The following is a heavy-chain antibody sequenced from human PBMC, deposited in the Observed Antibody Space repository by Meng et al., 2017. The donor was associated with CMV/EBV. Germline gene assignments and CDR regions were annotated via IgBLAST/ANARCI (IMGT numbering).Heavy chain of an antibody. J-gene: IGHJ4*02. Sequence: SETLSLTCTVSGGSISTYYWNWIRQFPGRGLEWIGYVYYSGSTNYNPSLRSRVIMSVDTSKNQFSLKLSSVTAADTAVYYCARGGGQGYSYGFDYWGQGTLVTVSS. V-gene: IGHV4-59*12. CDR1: GGSISTYY. CDR2: VYYSGST. D-gene: IGHD5-18*01. CDR3: ARGGGQGYSYGFDY.